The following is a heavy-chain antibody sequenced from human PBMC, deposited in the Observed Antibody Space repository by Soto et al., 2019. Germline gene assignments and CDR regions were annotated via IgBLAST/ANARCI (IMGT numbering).Heavy chain of an antibody. D-gene: IGHD4-17*01. CDR3: AKDAVSGDGVWLLDS. V-gene: IGHV3-23*01. CDR2: LLRSGSST. J-gene: IGHJ5*02. CDR1: GSPFTNYP. Sequence: EVQLLESGGAWFQPGGPLGLPCAASGSPFTNYPMSWAARAPGKGRGGVAGLLRSGSSTYYADSVKGRFTIFSDISANSLYLQMDSLRAEDTAVYYCAKDAVSGDGVWLLDSWGQGTVVTVSS.